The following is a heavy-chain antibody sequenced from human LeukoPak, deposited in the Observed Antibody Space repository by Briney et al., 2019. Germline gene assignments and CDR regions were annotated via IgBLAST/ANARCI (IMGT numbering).Heavy chain of an antibody. D-gene: IGHD3-22*01. Sequence: PSETLSLTCTVSGGSISSYYWSWIRQPPGKGLEWIGYIYYSGSTNYNPSLKSRVTISVDTSKNQFSLKLSSVTAADTAVYYCARGSQDRSGVVVITDHANYYFDYWGQGTLVTVSS. J-gene: IGHJ4*02. CDR1: GGSISSYY. CDR3: ARGSQDRSGVVVITDHANYYFDY. V-gene: IGHV4-59*12. CDR2: IYYSGST.